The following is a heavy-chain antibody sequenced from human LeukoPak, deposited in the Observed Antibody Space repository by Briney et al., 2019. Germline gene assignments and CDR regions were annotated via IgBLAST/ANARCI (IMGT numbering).Heavy chain of an antibody. V-gene: IGHV4-4*02. Sequence: SETLSLTCAVSGGSISSSNWWSWVRQRPGKGLEWIGEIYHSGSTNYNPSLKSRVTISVDKSKNQFSLKLSSVTAADTAVYYCARHYYGSGSPYYYYGMDVWGQGTTVTVSS. CDR1: GGSISSSNW. CDR3: ARHYYGSGSPYYYYGMDV. D-gene: IGHD3-10*01. CDR2: IYHSGST. J-gene: IGHJ6*02.